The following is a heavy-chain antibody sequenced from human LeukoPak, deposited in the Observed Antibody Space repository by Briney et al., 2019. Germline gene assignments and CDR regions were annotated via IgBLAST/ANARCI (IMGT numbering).Heavy chain of an antibody. D-gene: IGHD3-22*01. CDR1: GFAFSSYG. CDR3: AKAAHYYDRTGLDF. Sequence: GGSLRLSCAASGFAFSSYGMHWVRQAPGKGLEWIAFISYNGNNQYYADSVKGRFTISRDDSKDTLFVQMSSLRAEDTALYYCAKAAHYYDRTGLDFGGQGTLVTVSS. CDR2: ISYNGNNQ. V-gene: IGHV3-30*18. J-gene: IGHJ4*02.